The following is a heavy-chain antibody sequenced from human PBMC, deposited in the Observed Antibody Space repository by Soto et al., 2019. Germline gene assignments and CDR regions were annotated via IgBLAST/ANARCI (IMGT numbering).Heavy chain of an antibody. J-gene: IGHJ4*02. V-gene: IGHV2-5*02. CDR1: GFSLSTSGVG. CDR3: AHTPSITMVRGDIFDY. Sequence: ESGPTLVNPTQTLTLTCTFSGFSLSTSGVGVGWIRQPPGKALEWLALIYWDDDKRYSPSLKSRLTITKDTSKNQVVLTMTNMDPVDTATYYCAHTPSITMVRGDIFDYWGQGTLVTVSS. D-gene: IGHD3-10*01. CDR2: IYWDDDK.